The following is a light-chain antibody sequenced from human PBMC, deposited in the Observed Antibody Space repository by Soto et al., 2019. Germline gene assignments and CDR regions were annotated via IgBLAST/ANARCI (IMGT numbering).Light chain of an antibody. V-gene: IGKV1-5*01. J-gene: IGKJ5*01. Sequence: DIQMTQSPSTLSASVGDRVTITCRASQTISGWLAWYQQRPGKAPNLLIFDASTLESGVPSRFSGSGSGTDFTLTISSLEPEDFAVYYCQQRSNWRTFGQGTRLEIK. CDR2: DAS. CDR1: QTISGW. CDR3: QQRSNWRT.